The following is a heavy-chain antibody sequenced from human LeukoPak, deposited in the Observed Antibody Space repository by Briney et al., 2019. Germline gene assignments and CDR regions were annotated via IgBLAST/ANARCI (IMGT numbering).Heavy chain of an antibody. D-gene: IGHD3-16*01. CDR2: IRYDGDNK. V-gene: IGHV3-30*02. CDR1: GFTFSNYG. Sequence: GGSLRLSCAASGFTFSNYGMHWVRQAPGKGLEWVVFIRYDGDNKYYVDSVKVRFTISRDNSKNTLYLQMNSLRAEDTAVYYCALLGRGQYYYMDVWGKGTTVTVSS. CDR3: ALLGRGQYYYMDV. J-gene: IGHJ6*03.